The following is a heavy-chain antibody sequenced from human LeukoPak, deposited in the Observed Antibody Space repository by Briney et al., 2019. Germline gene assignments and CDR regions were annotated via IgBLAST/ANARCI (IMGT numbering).Heavy chain of an antibody. CDR2: IYYSGST. J-gene: IGHJ2*01. CDR3: ARPLSYYDSSGYRDWYFDL. D-gene: IGHD3-22*01. V-gene: IGHV4-39*07. Sequence: PSETLSLTCTVSGGSISSSSYYWGWIRQPPGKGLEWIGSIYYSGSTYYNPSLKSRVTISVDMSKNQFSLKLSSVTAADTAVYYCARPLSYYDSSGYRDWYFDLWGRGTLVTVSS. CDR1: GGSISSSSYY.